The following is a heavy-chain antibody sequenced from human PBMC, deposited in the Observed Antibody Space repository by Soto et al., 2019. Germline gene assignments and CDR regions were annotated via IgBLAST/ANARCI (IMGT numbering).Heavy chain of an antibody. CDR1: GYTFTSYG. V-gene: IGHV1-18*01. CDR3: ASDCSSTSCYWFDP. J-gene: IGHJ5*02. D-gene: IGHD2-2*01. CDR2: ISAYNGNT. Sequence: GASVKVSCKASGYTFTSYGMSGVRQAPGQGLEWMGWISAYNGNTNYAQKLQGRVTMTTDTSTSTAYMELRSLRSDDAAVYYCASDCSSTSCYWFDPWGQGTLVTVSS.